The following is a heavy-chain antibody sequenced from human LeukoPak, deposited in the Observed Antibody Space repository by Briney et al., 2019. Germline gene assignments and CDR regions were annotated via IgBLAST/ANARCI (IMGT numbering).Heavy chain of an antibody. J-gene: IGHJ4*02. CDR2: IYYSGST. V-gene: IGHV4-59*01. CDR1: GGSISSYY. CDR3: ARGGRGIAAAGTSFDY. D-gene: IGHD6-13*01. Sequence: PSETLSLTCTVSGGSISSYYWSWIRQPPGKGLEWIGYIYYSGSTNYNPSLKSRVTISVDTSKNQFSLKLSSVTAADTAVYYCARGGRGIAAAGTSFDYWGQGTLVTVSS.